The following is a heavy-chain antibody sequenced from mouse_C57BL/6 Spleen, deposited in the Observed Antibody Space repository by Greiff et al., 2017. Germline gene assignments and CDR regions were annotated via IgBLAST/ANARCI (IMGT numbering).Heavy chain of an antibody. CDR1: GFTFSSYG. Sequence: EVKLVESGGDLVKPGGSLKLTCAVSGFTFSSYGMSWVRQTPDKRLEWVATISSGGSYTYSPDSVKGRFTISRDNAKNTLYLQMSSLKSEDTAMYYCARHGRNDWYFDVWGTGTTVTVSS. V-gene: IGHV5-6*01. CDR3: ARHGRNDWYFDV. D-gene: IGHD4-1*01. J-gene: IGHJ1*03. CDR2: ISSGGSYT.